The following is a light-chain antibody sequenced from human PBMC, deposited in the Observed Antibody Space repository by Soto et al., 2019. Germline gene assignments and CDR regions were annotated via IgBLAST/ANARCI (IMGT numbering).Light chain of an antibody. V-gene: IGKV1-9*01. Sequence: DIQLTQSPSFLSASVGDRVTLTCRVSQDITSYLAWYQQKPGKAPKLLIYAASTLQSGVPSRFSGDGSGTEFTLTISSLQLEDFATYYCQQVNSYPVTFGGGTKVEIK. CDR3: QQVNSYPVT. CDR1: QDITSY. CDR2: AAS. J-gene: IGKJ4*01.